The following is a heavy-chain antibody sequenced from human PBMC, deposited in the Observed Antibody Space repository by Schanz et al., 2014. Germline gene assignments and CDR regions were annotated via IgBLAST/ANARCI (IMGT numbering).Heavy chain of an antibody. CDR3: ARDEITYVHDSNAGWIYKYYGMDV. CDR2: INTNSGES. CDR1: GNAGPGEG. Sequence: QGKREKDGEEKKKKGARVEGGRGGGGNAGPGEGGGGGRRAPVQGLEWMGWINTNSGESKYAQDVAGRVVISFDTSVSTSFLQISSMKAEDTAVYFCARDEITYVHDSNAGWIYKYYGMDVWGLGTTVTVSS. J-gene: IGHJ6*02. V-gene: IGHV7-4-1*02. D-gene: IGHD3-22*01.